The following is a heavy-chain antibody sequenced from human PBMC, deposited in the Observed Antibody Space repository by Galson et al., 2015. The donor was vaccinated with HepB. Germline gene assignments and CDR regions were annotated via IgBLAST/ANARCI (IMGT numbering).Heavy chain of an antibody. Sequence: FSNYYIHWVRQAPGQGLEWMGWISAYNGNTNYAQKLQGRVTMTTDTSTSTAYMELRSLRSDDTAVYYCARAPDAFDIWGQGTMVIVSS. V-gene: IGHV1-18*04. CDR2: ISAYNGNT. CDR1: FSNYY. J-gene: IGHJ3*02. CDR3: ARAPDAFDI.